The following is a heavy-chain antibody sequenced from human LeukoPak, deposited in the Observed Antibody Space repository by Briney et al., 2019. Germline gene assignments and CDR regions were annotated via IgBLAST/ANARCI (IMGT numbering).Heavy chain of an antibody. CDR2: ISAYNGNT. Sequence: ASVKVSCKASGYTFTSYGISWVRQAPGQGLEWMGWISAYNGNTNYAQKRQGRVTMTTDTSTSTADMELRSLRSDDTAVYYCARAGYIGIYDGFDIWGQGTMVTVSS. J-gene: IGHJ3*02. D-gene: IGHD1-26*01. V-gene: IGHV1-18*01. CDR3: ARAGYIGIYDGFDI. CDR1: GYTFTSYG.